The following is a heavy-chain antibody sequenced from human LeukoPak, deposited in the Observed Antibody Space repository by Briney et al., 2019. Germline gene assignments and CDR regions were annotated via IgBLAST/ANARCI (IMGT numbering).Heavy chain of an antibody. J-gene: IGHJ6*03. D-gene: IGHD3-22*01. Sequence: GASVKVSCKASGGTFSSYAISWVRQAPGQGLEWMGGIIPIFGTANYAQKLQGRVTITADKSTSTAYMELSSLRSEDTAVYYCVGSSSGYYYMDVWGKGTTVTVSS. CDR1: GGTFSSYA. CDR3: VGSSSGYYYMDV. CDR2: IIPIFGTA. V-gene: IGHV1-69*06.